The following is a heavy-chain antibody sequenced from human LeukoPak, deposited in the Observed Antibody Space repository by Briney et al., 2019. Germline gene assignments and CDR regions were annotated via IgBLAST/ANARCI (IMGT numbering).Heavy chain of an antibody. V-gene: IGHV4-59*01. CDR3: ARALRRSYFDY. Sequence: SETLSLTCTVSGGSISSYYWSWIRQPPGKGLEWIGYIYYSGSTNYNPSLKSRVTISVDTSKNQSSLKLSSVTAADTAVYYCARALRRSYFDYWGQGTLVTVSS. CDR2: IYYSGST. J-gene: IGHJ4*02. CDR1: GGSISSYY. D-gene: IGHD4-17*01.